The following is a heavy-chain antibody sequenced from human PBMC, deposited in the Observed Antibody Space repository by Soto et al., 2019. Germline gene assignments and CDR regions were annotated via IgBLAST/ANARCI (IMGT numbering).Heavy chain of an antibody. Sequence: PGGSLRLSCAASGFTFSTYAMNWVRQAPGKGLEWMAVISYDGSNTYSADSVKGRFTISRDNSKNTLYLQMNSLRAEDTAVYYCARDFRAVPGTDSSGYYYAWGQGTLVTVSS. CDR2: ISYDGSNT. J-gene: IGHJ1*01. CDR3: ARDFRAVPGTDSSGYYYA. CDR1: GFTFSTYA. D-gene: IGHD3-22*01. V-gene: IGHV3-30-3*01.